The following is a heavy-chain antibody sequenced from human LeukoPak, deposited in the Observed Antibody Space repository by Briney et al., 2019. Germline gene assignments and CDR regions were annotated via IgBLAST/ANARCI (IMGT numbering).Heavy chain of an antibody. CDR1: GFTFNIYS. CDR3: AREFTSTYSGSSRGL. J-gene: IGHJ4*02. Sequence: GGSLRLSCAASGFTFNIYSMNWVRQAPGKGLEWLTSISSRDNSTSYADSVRGRFTISRDNAENSLYLQINSLRGEDTAVYYCAREFTSTYSGSSRGLWGQGTLVTVSS. V-gene: IGHV3-21*06. CDR2: ISSRDNST. D-gene: IGHD1-26*01.